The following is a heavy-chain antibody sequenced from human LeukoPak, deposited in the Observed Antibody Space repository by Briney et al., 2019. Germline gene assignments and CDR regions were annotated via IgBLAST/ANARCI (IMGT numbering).Heavy chain of an antibody. CDR2: IGSSDSTT. V-gene: IGHV3-48*03. CDR1: GFTFSSYE. Sequence: GGSLRLSCVASGFTFSSYEMNWVRQAPGKGLEWLSYIGSSDSTTHYADSVKGRFTISRDNSKNTLYLQMNSLRAEDTAVYYCAKSSSLLWFGEGLEYFDYWGQGTLVTVSS. D-gene: IGHD3-10*01. CDR3: AKSSSLLWFGEGLEYFDY. J-gene: IGHJ4*02.